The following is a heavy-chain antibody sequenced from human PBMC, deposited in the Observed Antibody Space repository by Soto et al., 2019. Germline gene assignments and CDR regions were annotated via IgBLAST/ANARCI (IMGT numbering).Heavy chain of an antibody. CDR2: IIPVFCIV. D-gene: IGHD3-22*01. CDR1: GGTLSNSA. Sequence: QLQLAQSGADVKKAGSSVKVSCKASGGTLSNSAFSWVRQAPGQGLEWMGGIIPVFCIVNYAQKFQDRVTITADESTSTASMELRCLRSEATAVYFCATGRIVVVGSRAYDGMDVWGQGTTVTV. CDR3: ATGRIVVVGSRAYDGMDV. J-gene: IGHJ6*02. V-gene: IGHV1-69*19.